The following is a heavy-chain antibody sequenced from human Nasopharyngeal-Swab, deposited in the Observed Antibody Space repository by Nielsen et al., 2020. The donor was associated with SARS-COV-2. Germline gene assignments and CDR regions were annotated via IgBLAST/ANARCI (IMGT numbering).Heavy chain of an antibody. Sequence: SETLSLTCTVSGGYISTYYWTWIRQPAGKGLEWIGRIYISGSTNYNPSLNSRLTMSVDTSKNQFSLKLSSVTAADTAVYYCARERGSSLGSYYYGMDVRGQGTTVTVSS. V-gene: IGHV4-4*07. CDR3: ARERGSSLGSYYYGMDV. J-gene: IGHJ6*02. D-gene: IGHD6-13*01. CDR1: GGYISTYY. CDR2: IYISGST.